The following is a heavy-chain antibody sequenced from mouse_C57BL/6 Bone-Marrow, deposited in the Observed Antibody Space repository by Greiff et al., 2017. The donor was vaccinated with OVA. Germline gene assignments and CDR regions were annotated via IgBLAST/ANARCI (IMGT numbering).Heavy chain of an antibody. CDR2: IDPSDSGT. CDR1: GYTFTSYW. V-gene: IGHV1-52*01. Sequence: QVQLQQPGAELVRPGASVKLSCKASGYTFTSYWMHWVKQRPIQGLEWIGNIDPSDSGTHYNQKFKGKATLTVDKSSSTAYMQLSSLTSEDSAVYYSARGQGYDYAMDYWGQGTTLTVSS. CDR3: ARGQGYDYAMDY. J-gene: IGHJ2*01. D-gene: IGHD2-4*01.